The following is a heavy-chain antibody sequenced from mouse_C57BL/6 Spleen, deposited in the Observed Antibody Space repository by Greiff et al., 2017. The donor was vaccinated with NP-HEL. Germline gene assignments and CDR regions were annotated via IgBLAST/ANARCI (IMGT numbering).Heavy chain of an antibody. D-gene: IGHD1-1*01. CDR2: ISDGGSYT. J-gene: IGHJ2*01. CDR1: GFTFSSYA. CDR3: ARISNYYGFDY. V-gene: IGHV5-4*01. Sequence: EVQLVESGGGLVKPGGSLKLSCAASGFTFSSYAMSWVRQTPEKRLEWVATISDGGSYTYYPDNVKGRFTISRDNAKNNLYLQMSHLKSEDTAMYYCARISNYYGFDYWGQGTTLTVSS.